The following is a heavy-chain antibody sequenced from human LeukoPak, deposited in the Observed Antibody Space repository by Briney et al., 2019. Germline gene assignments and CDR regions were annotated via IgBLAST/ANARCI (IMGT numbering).Heavy chain of an antibody. CDR1: GFTFSNYN. J-gene: IGHJ4*02. CDR2: IRYDGSKK. CDR3: AKDLVYSVNY. V-gene: IGHV3-30*02. D-gene: IGHD5/OR15-5a*01. Sequence: PGGSLRLSCAASGFTFSNYNMNWVRQAPGKGLEWVSFIRYDGSKKFYADSVKGRFTISKDDSKNTLSLQMNSLRAEDTAIYYCAKDLVYSVNYWGQGTLVTVSS.